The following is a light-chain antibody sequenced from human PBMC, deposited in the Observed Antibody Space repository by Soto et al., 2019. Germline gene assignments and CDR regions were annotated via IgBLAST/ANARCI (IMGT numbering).Light chain of an antibody. CDR1: QDIVYF. J-gene: IGKJ3*01. Sequence: DIQMTQSPSSLSAAVGDRVTITCQASQDIVYFLNWYQQKPGKAPKLLIYGASNLETGVPSRFSGSGSGTDFTLTITRLQPEDFATYYCQQANSFPFTFGPGTKV. V-gene: IGKV1-33*01. CDR2: GAS. CDR3: QQANSFPFT.